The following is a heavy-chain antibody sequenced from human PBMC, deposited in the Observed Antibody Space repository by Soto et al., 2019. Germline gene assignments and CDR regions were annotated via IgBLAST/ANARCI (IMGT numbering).Heavy chain of an antibody. Sequence: PGGSLRLSCAASGFTFSSYAMHWVRQAPGKGLEWVAVISYDGSNKYYADSVEGRFTISRDNSKNTLYLQMNSLRAEDTAVYYCASLVAGTRSRVYWGQGTLVTVSS. V-gene: IGHV3-30-3*01. CDR2: ISYDGSNK. CDR3: ASLVAGTRSRVY. CDR1: GFTFSSYA. J-gene: IGHJ4*02. D-gene: IGHD6-19*01.